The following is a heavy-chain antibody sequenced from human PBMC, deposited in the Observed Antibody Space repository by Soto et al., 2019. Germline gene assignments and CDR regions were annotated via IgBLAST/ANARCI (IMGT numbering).Heavy chain of an antibody. D-gene: IGHD1-26*01. V-gene: IGHV4-59*11. Sequence: SETLSLTCTVTGSSISSHYWSWVRQAPGKGLEWMGHIYYRGSTSYNPSLRSRSTISVDTSNNQFSLKLNSVTTADTAVYYCARDGREASGMDVWGQGTKVTVSS. CDR2: IYYRGST. CDR3: ARDGREASGMDV. J-gene: IGHJ6*02. CDR1: GSSISSHY.